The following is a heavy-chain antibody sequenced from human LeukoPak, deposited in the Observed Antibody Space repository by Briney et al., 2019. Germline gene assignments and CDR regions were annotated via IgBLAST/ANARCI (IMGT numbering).Heavy chain of an antibody. Sequence: PGGSLRLSCAASGFTFSSYWMSWVRQAPGKGLEWVANIKQDGSEKNYVDSVKGRFTISRDNAKNSLYLQMNSLRAEDTAVYYCARGLDIVVVVAATTAIDYWGQGTLVTVSS. CDR1: GFTFSSYW. V-gene: IGHV3-7*03. J-gene: IGHJ4*02. CDR2: IKQDGSEK. CDR3: ARGLDIVVVVAATTAIDY. D-gene: IGHD2-15*01.